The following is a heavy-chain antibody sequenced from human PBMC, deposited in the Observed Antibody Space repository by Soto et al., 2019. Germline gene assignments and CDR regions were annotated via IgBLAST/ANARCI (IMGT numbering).Heavy chain of an antibody. CDR2: IWYDGSNI. D-gene: IGHD2-21*02. J-gene: IGHJ4*02. V-gene: IGHV3-33*01. Sequence: QGQLVESGGGVVQPGRSLRLSCAASGFTFTDYAMHWVRQAPDKGLEWVAIIWYDGSNIYYADSVKGRFTISRDNSKNTLYLQMNSLRAEDTAVYYCAREKFGDDFDYWSQGTLVTVSS. CDR3: AREKFGDDFDY. CDR1: GFTFTDYA.